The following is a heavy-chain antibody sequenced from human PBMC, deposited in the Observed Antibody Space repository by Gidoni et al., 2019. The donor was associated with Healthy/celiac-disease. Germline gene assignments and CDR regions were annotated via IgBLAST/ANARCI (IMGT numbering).Heavy chain of an antibody. Sequence: QVQLVQSGAEVKKPGSSVKVSCKASGGTFSSYAISWVRQAPGQGLEWMGGVIPIVGTAHYAQKFQGRVTMTAYESTSTAYMELSSLRSEDTAVYYCASPLYCSSTSCYPTTKYGMDVWGQGTTVTVSS. CDR3: ASPLYCSSTSCYPTTKYGMDV. J-gene: IGHJ6*02. D-gene: IGHD2-2*01. V-gene: IGHV1-69*01. CDR2: VIPIVGTA. CDR1: GGTFSSYA.